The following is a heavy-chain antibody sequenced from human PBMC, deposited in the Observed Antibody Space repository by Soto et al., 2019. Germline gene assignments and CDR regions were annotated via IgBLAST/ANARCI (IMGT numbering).Heavy chain of an antibody. CDR2: TYYRSKWYN. J-gene: IGHJ4*02. CDR1: GDSVSTNSAT. V-gene: IGHV6-1*01. D-gene: IGHD6-19*01. Sequence: SQTLSLTCAISGDSVSTNSATWDWIRQSPSRGLEWLGRTYYRSKWYNDYAVSVKGRITINPDTSNNQLSLQLNSVTPDDTAVYYCARETAYSSGWRQDSWGQGPLVTVSS. CDR3: ARETAYSSGWRQDS.